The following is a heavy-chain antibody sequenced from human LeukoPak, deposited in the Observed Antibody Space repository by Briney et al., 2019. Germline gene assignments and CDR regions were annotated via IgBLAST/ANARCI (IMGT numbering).Heavy chain of an antibody. J-gene: IGHJ3*02. Sequence: GGSLRLSCAASGFTFSIYWMHWVRQTPGKGLVWVSRLNSDASVTSYADSVKGRFTISRDNAKNTLYLQMNSLRAEDTAVHYCARAPAYCSSTSCYRHAFDIWGQGTMVTVSS. CDR2: LNSDASVT. V-gene: IGHV3-74*01. D-gene: IGHD2-2*01. CDR3: ARAPAYCSSTSCYRHAFDI. CDR1: GFTFSIYW.